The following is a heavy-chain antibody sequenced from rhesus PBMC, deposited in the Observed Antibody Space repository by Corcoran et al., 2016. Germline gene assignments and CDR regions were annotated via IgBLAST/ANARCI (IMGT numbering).Heavy chain of an antibody. CDR2: LYGNSAST. Sequence: QVQLQQWGEGLVKPSETLSLTCAVYGGSISGYYYWSWIRQPPGKGLEWLGYLYGNSASTNYNPFLKNRVIISKDTAKNQFFRKLSSVTAADAAVDYCASGAYCSGGVCPSYGLDSWGQGVVVTVSS. J-gene: IGHJ6*01. CDR3: ASGAYCSGGVCPSYGLDS. D-gene: IGHD2-39*02. V-gene: IGHV4-73*01. CDR1: GGSISGYYY.